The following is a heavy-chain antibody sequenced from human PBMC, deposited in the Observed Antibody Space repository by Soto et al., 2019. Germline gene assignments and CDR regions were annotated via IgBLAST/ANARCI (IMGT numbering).Heavy chain of an antibody. Sequence: SETLSLTCAVSGGSISSGGYSWSWIRQPPGKGLEWIGYIYHSGSTYYNPSPKSRVTISVDRSKNQFSLKLSSVTAADTAVYYCAGGIAARPLGYWGQGTLVTVS. CDR1: GGSISSGGYS. V-gene: IGHV4-30-2*01. CDR2: IYHSGST. D-gene: IGHD6-6*01. CDR3: AGGIAARPLGY. J-gene: IGHJ4*02.